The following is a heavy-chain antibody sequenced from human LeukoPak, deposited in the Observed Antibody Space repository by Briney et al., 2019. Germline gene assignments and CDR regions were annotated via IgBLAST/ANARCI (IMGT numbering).Heavy chain of an antibody. CDR1: GGSITSDDYY. J-gene: IGHJ4*02. CDR2: TSSSGST. V-gene: IGHV4-61*02. D-gene: IGHD2-8*01. Sequence: SETLSLTCTVSGGSITSDDYYWSWIRQPAGKGLDWIGRTSSSGSTDYNPSLKRRVTISLDTFKNNFSLKLSSVTAADTAVYYCARLSIDASCLDYWGQGTLVTVSS. CDR3: ARLSIDASCLDY.